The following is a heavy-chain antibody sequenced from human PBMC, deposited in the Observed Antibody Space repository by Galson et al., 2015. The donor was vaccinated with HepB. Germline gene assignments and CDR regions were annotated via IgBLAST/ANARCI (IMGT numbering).Heavy chain of an antibody. J-gene: IGHJ5*02. CDR3: TTDVYYSTYWSWLDP. Sequence: CAAFGFPFNNAWMTWVRQAPGMGLGWVGRIKSKTDGETTDYAAPVKGRFTISRDDSKNRLYLQMNSLKTEDTAVYYCTTDVYYSTYWSWLDPWGQGTLVTVSS. V-gene: IGHV3-15*01. CDR1: GFPFNNAW. CDR2: IKSKTDGETT. D-gene: IGHD2-8*02.